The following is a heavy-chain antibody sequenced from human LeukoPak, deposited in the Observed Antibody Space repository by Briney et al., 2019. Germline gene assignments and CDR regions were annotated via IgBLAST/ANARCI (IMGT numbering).Heavy chain of an antibody. CDR2: VIPIFGSA. Sequence: SVKVSCKASGGTFSSYAISSVRQAPGQGLEWMGSVIPIFGSASYGQNFQDRVTITADESTNTAYLDLSSLRSDDTAVYYCGREQSTFDYYYYMDVWGKGTTVTVSS. CDR1: GGTFSSYA. V-gene: IGHV1-69*13. D-gene: IGHD2/OR15-2a*01. J-gene: IGHJ6*03. CDR3: GREQSTFDYYYYMDV.